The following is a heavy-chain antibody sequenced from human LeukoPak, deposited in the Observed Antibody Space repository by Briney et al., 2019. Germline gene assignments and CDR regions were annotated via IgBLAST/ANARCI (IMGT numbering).Heavy chain of an antibody. Sequence: PGGSLRLSCAASGFTFSSYEMNWVRQAPGKGLEWVSYISSSGSTIYYADSVKGRFTISRDNAKNSLYLQMNSLRAEDTAVYYCARRQSGIKNAFDIWGQGTMVTVSS. CDR1: GFTFSSYE. V-gene: IGHV3-48*03. CDR3: ARRQSGIKNAFDI. D-gene: IGHD1-26*01. CDR2: ISSSGSTI. J-gene: IGHJ3*02.